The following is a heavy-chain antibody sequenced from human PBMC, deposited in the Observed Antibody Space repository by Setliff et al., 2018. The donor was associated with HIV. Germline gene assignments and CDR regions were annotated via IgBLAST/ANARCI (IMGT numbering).Heavy chain of an antibody. J-gene: IGHJ4*02. CDR1: GYTFSGYY. CDR2: IMPMLGTA. D-gene: IGHD3-3*02. CDR3: ARHPMSPFLEWSYDS. Sequence: SVKVSCKASGYTFSGYYMHWVRQAPGQGLEWMGKIMPMLGTANYAQKFQGRVTITADESTSTVYMELRSLRAEDTAVYFCARHPMSPFLEWSYDSWGQGTLVTVSS. V-gene: IGHV1-69*11.